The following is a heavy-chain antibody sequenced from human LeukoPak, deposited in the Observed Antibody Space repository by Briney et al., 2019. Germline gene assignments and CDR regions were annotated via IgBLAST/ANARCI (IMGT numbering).Heavy chain of an antibody. CDR2: IKQDGSEK. J-gene: IGHJ3*02. V-gene: IGHV3-7*01. D-gene: IGHD3-9*01. Sequence: PGGSLRLSCAASGFTFSNYWMGWVRQAPGKGLEWVANIKQDGSEKRYVDPVKGRFTISRDNAKSSLYLQMNSLRAEDTAVYYCARSLHLYYDILTGYVFPKEGAFDIWGQGTMVTVSS. CDR1: GFTFSNYW. CDR3: ARSLHLYYDILTGYVFPKEGAFDI.